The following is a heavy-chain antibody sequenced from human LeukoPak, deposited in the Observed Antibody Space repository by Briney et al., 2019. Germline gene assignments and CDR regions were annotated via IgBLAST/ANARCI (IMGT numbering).Heavy chain of an antibody. CDR3: ARLRAYYGSSQIDY. Sequence: PSQTLSLTCTVSGGSISSGGYYWSWIRQPPGKGLEWIGYIYHSGSTYYNPSLKSRVTISVDRSKNQFSLKLSSVTAADTAVYYCARLRAYYGSSQIDYWGQGTLVTVSS. V-gene: IGHV4-30-2*01. CDR2: IYHSGST. CDR1: GGSISSGGYY. J-gene: IGHJ4*02. D-gene: IGHD3-10*01.